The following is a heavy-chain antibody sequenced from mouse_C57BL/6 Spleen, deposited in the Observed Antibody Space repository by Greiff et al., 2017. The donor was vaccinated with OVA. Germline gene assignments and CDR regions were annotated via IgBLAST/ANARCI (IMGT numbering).Heavy chain of an antibody. Sequence: SGPVLVKPGASVKMSCKASGYTFTDYYMNWVKQSHGKSLEWIGVINPYNGGTSYNQKFKGKATLTVDKSSSTAYMELNSLTSEDSAVYYCAREHDGVFDYWGQGTTLTVSS. CDR1: GYTFTDYY. D-gene: IGHD2-3*01. V-gene: IGHV1-19*01. J-gene: IGHJ2*01. CDR2: INPYNGGT. CDR3: AREHDGVFDY.